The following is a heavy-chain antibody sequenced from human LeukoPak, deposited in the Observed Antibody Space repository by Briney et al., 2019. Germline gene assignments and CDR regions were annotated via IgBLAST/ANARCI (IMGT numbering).Heavy chain of an antibody. Sequence: GGSLRLSCAASGFTFSSYWMHWVRQAPGKGPVWVSRINNDGSGTTYADSVKGRFTISRDNSKNTLYLQMNSLRAEDTAVYYCAKVGGSSSWYPWIYFDYWGQGTLVTVSS. J-gene: IGHJ4*02. V-gene: IGHV3-74*01. D-gene: IGHD6-13*01. CDR2: INNDGSGT. CDR3: AKVGGSSSWYPWIYFDY. CDR1: GFTFSSYW.